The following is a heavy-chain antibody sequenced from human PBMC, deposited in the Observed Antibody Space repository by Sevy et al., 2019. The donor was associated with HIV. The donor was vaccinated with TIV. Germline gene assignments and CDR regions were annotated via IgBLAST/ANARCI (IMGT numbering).Heavy chain of an antibody. Sequence: GGSLRLSCAASGFTFSSYWMSWVRQAPGKGLGWVANIKQDGSEKYYVDSVKGRFTISRDNAKNSLYLQMNSLRAEDTAVYYCARDRLYYDFWSGYLFDYWGQGTLVTVSS. J-gene: IGHJ4*02. D-gene: IGHD3-3*01. CDR2: IKQDGSEK. V-gene: IGHV3-7*01. CDR3: ARDRLYYDFWSGYLFDY. CDR1: GFTFSSYW.